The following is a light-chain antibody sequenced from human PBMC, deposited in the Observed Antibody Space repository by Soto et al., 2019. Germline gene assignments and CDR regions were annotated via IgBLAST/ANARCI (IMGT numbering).Light chain of an antibody. V-gene: IGKV1-5*01. J-gene: IGKJ4*01. CDR1: QSITGW. CDR2: DAF. Sequence: DIQMTQSPSTLSASVGDRVTITCRASQSITGWLAWYQQKPGKAPKLLIFDAFSLESGVPSRFSGSRSGTEFTLTISSLQPDDYATYYCQQYNSYSPLTFGGGTKVDIK. CDR3: QQYNSYSPLT.